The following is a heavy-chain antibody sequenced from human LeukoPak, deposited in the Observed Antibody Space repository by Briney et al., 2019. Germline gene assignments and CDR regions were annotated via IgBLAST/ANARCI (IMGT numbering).Heavy chain of an antibody. CDR3: ARSTNHDASGSYYFDS. V-gene: IGHV4-30-4*01. Sequence: PSETLSLTCTVSGGSIRSGDYYWRWIRQPPGKGLEWIGYTASPYHNPSLKSRVTISIDTSKNQISLKLDSVTASDTAVYCCARSTNHDASGSYYFDSWGQGILVTVTS. CDR1: GGSIRSGDYY. J-gene: IGHJ4*02. CDR2: YTASP. D-gene: IGHD3-10*01.